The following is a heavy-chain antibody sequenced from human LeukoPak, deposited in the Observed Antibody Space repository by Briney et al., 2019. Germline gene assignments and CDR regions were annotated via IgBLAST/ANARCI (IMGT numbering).Heavy chain of an antibody. CDR2: ISAYNGNT. V-gene: IGHV1-18*01. J-gene: IGHJ6*02. CDR1: GYTFTSYG. Sequence: ASVKVSCKASGYTFTSYGISWVRQAPGQGLEWMGWISAYNGNTNYAQKLQGRVTMTTDTSTSTAYMELRSLRSDDTAVYYCARDSEVLLWFGEFPRDVWGQGTTVTVPS. D-gene: IGHD3-10*01. CDR3: ARDSEVLLWFGEFPRDV.